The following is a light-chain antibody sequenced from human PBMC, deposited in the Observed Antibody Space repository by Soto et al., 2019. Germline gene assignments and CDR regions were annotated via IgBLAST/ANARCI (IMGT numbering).Light chain of an antibody. CDR3: CSYVDSSTFRYV. CDR1: SSDVGSHNP. V-gene: IGLV2-23*02. J-gene: IGLJ1*01. Sequence: QSALTQPASVSGSPGQSITISCTGTSSDVGSHNPVSWYQQHPGKAPKLMIYEVTKRPSGASDRFSGSKSGNTASLTISGLQTEDEADYCCCSYVDSSTFRYVFGTGTRSPS. CDR2: EVT.